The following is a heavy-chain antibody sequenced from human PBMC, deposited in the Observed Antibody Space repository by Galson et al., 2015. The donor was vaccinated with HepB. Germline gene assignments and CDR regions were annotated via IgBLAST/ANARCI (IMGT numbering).Heavy chain of an antibody. J-gene: IGHJ5*02. D-gene: IGHD3-10*01. CDR3: ARVRRYWFDP. CDR1: GGSFSGYY. V-gene: IGHV4-34*01. Sequence: SETLSLTCAVYGGSFSGYYWSWIRQPPGKGLEWIGEINHSGSTNYNPSLKSRVTISVDTSKNQFSLKLSSVTAADTAVYYCARVRRYWFDPWGQGTLVTVSS. CDR2: INHSGST.